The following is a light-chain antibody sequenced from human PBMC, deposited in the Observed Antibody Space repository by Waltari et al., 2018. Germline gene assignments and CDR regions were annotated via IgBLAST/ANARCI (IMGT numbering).Light chain of an antibody. CDR3: QQYRMTPVT. CDR2: DAS. V-gene: IGKV3-20*01. Sequence: EVLLTHSPGTLSLSPGDRATLSCRASESVDDLLAWYQQKPGQAPRLLIYDASTRATGIPDRFSGSGSGTDFNLTISRLEAGDFALYYCQQYRMTPVTFGRGTKVEIK. J-gene: IGKJ2*01. CDR1: ESVDDL.